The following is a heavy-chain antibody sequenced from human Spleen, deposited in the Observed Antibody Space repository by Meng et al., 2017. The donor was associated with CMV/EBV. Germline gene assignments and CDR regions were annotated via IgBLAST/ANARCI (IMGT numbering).Heavy chain of an antibody. CDR3: ARDEAEVVVPAAMRRYFDY. Sequence: QVRLVQSGAEVKKPGASVKVSCKASGYTFTSYGISWVRQAPGQGLEWMGWISAYNGNTNYAQKLQGRVTMTTDTSTSTAYMELRSLRSDDTAVYYCARDEAEVVVPAAMRRYFDYWGQGTLVTVSS. D-gene: IGHD2-2*01. V-gene: IGHV1-18*01. J-gene: IGHJ4*02. CDR1: GYTFTSYG. CDR2: ISAYNGNT.